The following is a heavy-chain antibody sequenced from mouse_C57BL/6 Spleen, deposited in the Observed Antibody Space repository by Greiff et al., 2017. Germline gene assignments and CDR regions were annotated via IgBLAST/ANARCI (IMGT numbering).Heavy chain of an antibody. CDR3: ARATVDY. Sequence: EVKVVESGGGLVKPGGSLKLSCAASGFTFSSYAMSWVRQTPEKRLEWVATISDGGSYTYYPDNVKGRFTISRDNAKNNLYLQMSHLKSEDTAMYYYARATVDYWGQGTTLTVSS. CDR1: GFTFSSYA. J-gene: IGHJ2*01. D-gene: IGHD1-1*01. V-gene: IGHV5-4*03. CDR2: ISDGGSYT.